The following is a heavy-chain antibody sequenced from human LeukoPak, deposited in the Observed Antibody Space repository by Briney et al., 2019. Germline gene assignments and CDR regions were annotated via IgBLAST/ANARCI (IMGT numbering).Heavy chain of an antibody. D-gene: IGHD2-15*01. CDR3: ASLYCSGGSCYSFYFDY. J-gene: IGHJ4*02. CDR2: IIPIFGTA. CDR1: GGTFSSYA. Sequence: ASVKVSRKASGGTFSSYAISWVRQAPGQGLEWMGGIIPIFGTANYAQKFQGRVTITADESTSTAYMELSSLRSEDTAVYYCASLYCSGGSCYSFYFDYWGQGTLVTVSS. V-gene: IGHV1-69*13.